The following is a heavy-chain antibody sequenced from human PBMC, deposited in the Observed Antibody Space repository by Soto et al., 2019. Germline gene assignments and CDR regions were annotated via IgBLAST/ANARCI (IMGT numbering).Heavy chain of an antibody. CDR2: IYYSGST. J-gene: IGHJ4*02. CDR3: ARRWGEALDY. D-gene: IGHD3-16*01. V-gene: IGHV4-59*08. CDR1: GGSLSSYY. Sequence: QVQLQESGPGLVKPSETLSLTCTVSGGSLSSYYWSWIRQPPGKGLEWIGYIYYSGSTNYNPSLKSRVTISGDTSKNQFSLRLRSVSAADTAVYYCARRWGEALDYWGQGTLVTVSS.